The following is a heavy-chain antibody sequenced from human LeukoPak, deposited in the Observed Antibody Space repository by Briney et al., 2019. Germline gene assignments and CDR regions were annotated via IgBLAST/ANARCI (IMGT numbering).Heavy chain of an antibody. CDR1: GCSISSSSYY. D-gene: IGHD5-18*01. J-gene: IGHJ4*02. Sequence: PSETLSLTCTVSGCSISSSSYYWGWIRQPPGKGLEWIGSIYYSGSTYYNPSLKSRVTISVDTSKNQFSLKLSSVTAADTAVYYCARDYQGGYGDKTVDYWGQGTLVTVSS. CDR3: ARDYQGGYGDKTVDY. V-gene: IGHV4-39*07. CDR2: IYYSGST.